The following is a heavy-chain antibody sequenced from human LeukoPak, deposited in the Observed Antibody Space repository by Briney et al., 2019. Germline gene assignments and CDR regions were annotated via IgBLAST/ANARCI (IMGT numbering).Heavy chain of an antibody. CDR3: ARATAENDH. J-gene: IGHJ4*02. Sequence: DSVKVSCKASGYTFTGYYMRWVRQAPGQGLEWMGWINPKTGGTSYAQKFQGRVTMTRDTSISTVNMELSRLTSDDTAVYYCARATAENDHWGQGTLVTVSS. CDR2: INPKTGGT. D-gene: IGHD1-14*01. CDR1: GYTFTGYY. V-gene: IGHV1-2*02.